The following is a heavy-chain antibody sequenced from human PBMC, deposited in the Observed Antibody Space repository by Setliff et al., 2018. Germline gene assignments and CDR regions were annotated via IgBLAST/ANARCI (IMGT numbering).Heavy chain of an antibody. V-gene: IGHV1-3*03. CDR2: INAGNGDT. CDR3: ARGPTYNYGIWDY. CDR1: GYTFTDYS. Sequence: ASVKVSCKASGYTFTDYSTHWVRQAPGRRLEWMGWINAGNGDTQLSQDFQGRLTITTDTSASTAYMELSSLRSEDMAVYFCARGPTYNYGIWDYWGQGTLVTVSS. D-gene: IGHD5-18*01. J-gene: IGHJ4*02.